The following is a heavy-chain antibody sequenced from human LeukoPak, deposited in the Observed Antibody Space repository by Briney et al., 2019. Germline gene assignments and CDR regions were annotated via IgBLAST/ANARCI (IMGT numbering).Heavy chain of an antibody. CDR1: GFTFKNFV. V-gene: IGHV7-4-1*02. Sequence: GASVKVSCKTSGFTFKNFVMNWVRQAPGQGLEWMGWIDTNTGNPTYVQRFTGRFVFSVDASVNTAYLQISSLKAEDTAVYYCARNFASDSSLIDQWGQGTLVSVSS. J-gene: IGHJ4*02. CDR3: ARNFASDSSLIDQ. CDR2: IDTNTGNP.